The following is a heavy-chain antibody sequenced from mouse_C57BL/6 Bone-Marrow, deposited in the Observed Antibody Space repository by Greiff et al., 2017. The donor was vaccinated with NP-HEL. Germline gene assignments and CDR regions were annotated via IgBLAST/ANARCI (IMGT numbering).Heavy chain of an antibody. Sequence: QVQLQQSGAELARPGASVKLSCKASGYTFTSYGISWVTQRPGQGLEWIGEIYPRSGNTYYNEKFKGKATLTADKSYSTAYMELHSLTSEDSAVYFCASAAQATNYWGQGTTLTVSS. J-gene: IGHJ2*01. D-gene: IGHD3-2*02. V-gene: IGHV1-81*01. CDR3: ASAAQATNY. CDR1: GYTFTSYG. CDR2: IYPRSGNT.